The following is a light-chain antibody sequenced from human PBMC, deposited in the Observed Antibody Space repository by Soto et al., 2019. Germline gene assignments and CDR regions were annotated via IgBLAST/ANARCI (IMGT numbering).Light chain of an antibody. CDR2: SSN. J-gene: IGLJ1*01. CDR3: ASWDNSLNGYV. Sequence: QPVLTQPPSASGTPGQRVTISCSGSSSNIGRNTVSWYQQLPGTAPKLLIYSSNERPSGVPDRFSGSKSGTSASLAISGLQFEDEAGYYCASWDNSLNGYVFGAGTKLTVL. V-gene: IGLV1-44*01. CDR1: SSNIGRNT.